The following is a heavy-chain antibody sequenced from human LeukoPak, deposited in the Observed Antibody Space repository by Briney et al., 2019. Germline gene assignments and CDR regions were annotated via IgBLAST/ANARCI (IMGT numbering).Heavy chain of an antibody. CDR2: IIPIFGTI. D-gene: IGHD6-13*01. J-gene: IGHJ4*02. CDR1: GVTFSDYT. V-gene: IGHV1-69*01. CDR3: ARCHPKQQLAYFDY. Sequence: SLKVSCKASGVTFSDYTISWVRQAPGQGLEWMGGIIPIFGTIYYAQKLQSRVTITADESTPTAYMELSSLGSEDTAVYYCARCHPKQQLAYFDYWGQGSLVTVSS.